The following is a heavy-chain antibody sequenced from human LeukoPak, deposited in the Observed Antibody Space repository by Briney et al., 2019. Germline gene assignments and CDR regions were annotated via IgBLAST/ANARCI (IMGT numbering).Heavy chain of an antibody. CDR3: ARENYGSGSYRVDY. Sequence: SETLSLTCTVSGGSISSYYWSWIRQPPGKGLERIGYIYYSGSTNYNPSLKSRVTISVDTSKNQFSLKLSSVTAADTAVYYCARENYGSGSYRVDYWGQGTLVIVSS. CDR1: GGSISSYY. V-gene: IGHV4-59*01. J-gene: IGHJ4*02. D-gene: IGHD3-10*01. CDR2: IYYSGST.